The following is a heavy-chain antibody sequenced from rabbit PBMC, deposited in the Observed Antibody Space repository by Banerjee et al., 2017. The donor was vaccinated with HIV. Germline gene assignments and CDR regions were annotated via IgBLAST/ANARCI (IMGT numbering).Heavy chain of an antibody. V-gene: IGHV1S45*01. Sequence: QEQLEESGGDLVKPEGSLTLTCTASGFSFSGSYWTCWVRQAPGKGLELIACIHVGSSGSTYSTSWAKGRFTISKTTSTTVTMQMTSLTVAATDTYFCARDWGADAAYGYGTGSGLWGQGTLVTVS. CDR2: IHVGSSGST. CDR3: ARDWGADAAYGYGTGSGL. D-gene: IGHD7-1*01. J-gene: IGHJ3*01. CDR1: GFSFSGSYW.